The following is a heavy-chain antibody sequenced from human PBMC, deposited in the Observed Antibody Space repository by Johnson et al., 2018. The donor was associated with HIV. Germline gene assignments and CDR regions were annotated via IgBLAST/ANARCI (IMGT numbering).Heavy chain of an antibody. V-gene: IGHV3-30*19. Sequence: QMLLVESGGGVVQPGRSLRLSCAASGFTFSTYGMHWVRQAPGKGLEWVAVMWYDGSNKYYADSVKGRISISRDNSMNTLYLQMNSLRAEDTAVYYCATFGDTSGWIVTDDAFDVWGQGTMVTVSS. J-gene: IGHJ3*01. CDR2: MWYDGSNK. CDR3: ATFGDTSGWIVTDDAFDV. CDR1: GFTFSTYG. D-gene: IGHD6-19*01.